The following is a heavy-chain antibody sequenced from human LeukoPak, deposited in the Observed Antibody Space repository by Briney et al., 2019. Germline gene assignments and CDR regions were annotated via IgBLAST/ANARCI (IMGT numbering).Heavy chain of an antibody. Sequence: GGSPRLSCAASGFTFSSYGMHWVRQAPGKGLEWVAFIRYDGSNKYYADSMKGRFTISRDNSKNTLYLQMNSLRAEDTAVYYCAKAGGREPDYWGQGTLVTVSS. J-gene: IGHJ4*02. D-gene: IGHD1-26*01. CDR2: IRYDGSNK. CDR3: AKAGGREPDY. CDR1: GFTFSSYG. V-gene: IGHV3-30*02.